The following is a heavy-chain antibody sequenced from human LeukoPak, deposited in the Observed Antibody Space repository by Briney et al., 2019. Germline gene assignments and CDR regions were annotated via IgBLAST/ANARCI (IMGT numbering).Heavy chain of an antibody. CDR2: IYYSGST. V-gene: IGHV4-39*01. D-gene: IGHD1-26*01. J-gene: IGHJ4*02. CDR3: ARVGGRGATFIDY. Sequence: NTSETLSLTCTVSGGSISSSSYYWGWIRQPPGKGLEWIGSIYYSGSTYYNPSLKSRVTISVDTSKNQFSLKLSSVTAADTAVYYCARVGGRGATFIDYWGQGTLVTVSS. CDR1: GGSISSSSYY.